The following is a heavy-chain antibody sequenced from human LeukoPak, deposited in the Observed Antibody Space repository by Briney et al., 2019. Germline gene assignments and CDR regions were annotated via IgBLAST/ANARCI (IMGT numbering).Heavy chain of an antibody. Sequence: ASVKVSCKASGYTFTSYDISWVRQAPGQGLEWMGWISAYNGNTNYAQKFQGRVTITADESTSTAYMELSSLRSEDTAVYYCARDRIAVAGSRRRHFDYWGQGTLVTVSS. CDR2: ISAYNGNT. CDR3: ARDRIAVAGSRRRHFDY. V-gene: IGHV1-18*01. J-gene: IGHJ4*02. CDR1: GYTFTSYD. D-gene: IGHD6-19*01.